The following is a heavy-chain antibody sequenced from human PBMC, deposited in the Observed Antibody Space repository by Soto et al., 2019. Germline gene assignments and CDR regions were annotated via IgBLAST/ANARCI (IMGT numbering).Heavy chain of an antibody. CDR1: GFTVSSNY. D-gene: IGHD6-19*01. Sequence: EVQLVESGGGLVQPGGSLRLSCAASGFTVSSNYMSWVRQAPGKGLEWVSVIYSGGSTYYADSVKGRFTISRDNSKNTLYLQMNSLRAEDTAVYYCATDSARRSGWYSDYWGQGTLVTVSS. CDR2: IYSGGST. CDR3: ATDSARRSGWYSDY. J-gene: IGHJ4*02. V-gene: IGHV3-66*01.